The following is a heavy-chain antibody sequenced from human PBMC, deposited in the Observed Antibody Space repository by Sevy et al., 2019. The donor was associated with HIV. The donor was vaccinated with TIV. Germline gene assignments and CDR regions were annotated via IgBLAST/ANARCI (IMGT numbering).Heavy chain of an antibody. Sequence: ASLKVSCKASGYTFTTYDIHWVRQAAGQGLEWMGSINPNIGNTDYAQKFQGRLTMTRRTSISTAYMELSSLRYEDTAVYYCASEGTIFNVDLLDAWGQGTLVTVSS. CDR2: INPNIGNT. D-gene: IGHD3-3*01. CDR1: GYTFTTYD. CDR3: ASEGTIFNVDLLDA. V-gene: IGHV1-8*01. J-gene: IGHJ5*02.